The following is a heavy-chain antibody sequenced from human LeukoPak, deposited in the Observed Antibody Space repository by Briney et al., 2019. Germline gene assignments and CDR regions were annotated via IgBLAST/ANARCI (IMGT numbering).Heavy chain of an antibody. D-gene: IGHD3-22*01. Sequence: PGKPLRLSCAASGFTFSSYGVHWVRQAPGKGLEWVAAISYDGSDKYYTDSVKGRFTISRVNSENTLYLQMNSLRAEDTAIYYCAKVKEDRYYNSRGFYLDYWGQGTLVTVSS. J-gene: IGHJ4*02. CDR1: GFTFSSYG. CDR3: AKVKEDRYYNSRGFYLDY. V-gene: IGHV3-30*18. CDR2: ISYDGSDK.